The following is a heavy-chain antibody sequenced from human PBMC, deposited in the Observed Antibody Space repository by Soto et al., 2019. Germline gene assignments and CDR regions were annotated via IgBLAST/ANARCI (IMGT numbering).Heavy chain of an antibody. D-gene: IGHD2-21*02. CDR2: ISAYNGNT. J-gene: IGHJ3*02. CDR1: GYTFTSYG. Sequence: GASVKVSCKASGYTFTSYGISWVRQAPGQGLEWMGWISAYNGNTNYAQKLQGRVTMNTDTSTSTAYMELRSLRSDDTAVYYCARDHNCGGDCGDPFDIWGQGTTVTVS. CDR3: ARDHNCGGDCGDPFDI. V-gene: IGHV1-18*04.